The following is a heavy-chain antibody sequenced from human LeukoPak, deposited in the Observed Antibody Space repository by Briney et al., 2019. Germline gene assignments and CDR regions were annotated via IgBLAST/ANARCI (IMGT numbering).Heavy chain of an antibody. CDR2: ISSSSYI. V-gene: IGHV3-21*01. CDR3: ARDVGSSGYYLKPNFDY. J-gene: IGHJ4*02. CDR1: GFTFSSYS. D-gene: IGHD3-22*01. Sequence: GGSLRLSCAASGFTFSSYSMNWVRQAPGKGLEWVSSISSSSYIYYADSEKGRFTISRDNAKNSLYLQMNSLRAEDTAVYYCARDVGSSGYYLKPNFDYWGQGTLVTVSS.